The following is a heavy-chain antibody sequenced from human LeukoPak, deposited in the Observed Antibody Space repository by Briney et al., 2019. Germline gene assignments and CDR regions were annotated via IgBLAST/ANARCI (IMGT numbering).Heavy chain of an antibody. CDR1: GGSISSGGYS. V-gene: IGHV4-30-2*05. CDR3: ASASAVPGIAAAGRFDP. CDR2: IYHSGST. Sequence: SETLSLTCAVSGGSISSGGYSWSWIRQPPGKGLEWIGYIYHSGSTYYNPSLKSRVTISVDTSKNQFSLKLSSVTAADTAVYYCASASAVPGIAAAGRFDPWGQGTLVTVSS. D-gene: IGHD6-13*01. J-gene: IGHJ5*02.